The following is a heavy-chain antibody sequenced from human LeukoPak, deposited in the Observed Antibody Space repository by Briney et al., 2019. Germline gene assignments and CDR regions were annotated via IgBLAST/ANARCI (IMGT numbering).Heavy chain of an antibody. CDR1: GFTFSSYW. CDR2: IKQDGSEK. Sequence: GGSLRLSCAASGFTFSSYWMSWVRQAPGKGLEWVANIKQDGSEKYYVDSVKGRFTISRDNAKNSLYLQMNSLRAEDTAVYYCAGAGQLWFEIYFDYWGQGTLVTVSS. V-gene: IGHV3-7*01. CDR3: AGAGQLWFEIYFDY. D-gene: IGHD5-18*01. J-gene: IGHJ4*02.